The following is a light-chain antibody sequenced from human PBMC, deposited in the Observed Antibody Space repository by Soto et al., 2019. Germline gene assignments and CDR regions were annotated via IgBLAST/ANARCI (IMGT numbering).Light chain of an antibody. J-gene: IGLJ3*02. CDR3: SSYTSSSTL. V-gene: IGLV2-14*01. CDR1: RSDVGGYNY. CDR2: DVS. Sequence: QSALTQPASVSGSPGQSINISCTGTRSDVGGYNYVSWYQQHPGKAPKLMIYDVSNRPSGVSNRFSGSKSGNTASLTISGLQAEDEADYYCSSYTSSSTLFGGGTKLTVL.